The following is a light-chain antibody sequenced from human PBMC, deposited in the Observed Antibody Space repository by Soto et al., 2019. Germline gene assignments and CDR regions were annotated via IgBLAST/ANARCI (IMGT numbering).Light chain of an antibody. CDR3: AACKENITGSDV. V-gene: IGLV1-44*01. CDR1: STNIGNNP. J-gene: IGLJ1*01. CDR2: SND. Sequence: QSVLTQPPSASGTPGQRVTISCTGRSTNIGNNPVHCQQQLPGTTAKLLIYSNDKRPSRLPGRFSGSKAVNSASLAISGLYSEEEADYDCAACKENITGSDVFGTGTKMTVL.